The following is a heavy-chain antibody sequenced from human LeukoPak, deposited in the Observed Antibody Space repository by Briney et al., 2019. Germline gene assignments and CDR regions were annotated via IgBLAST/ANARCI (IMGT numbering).Heavy chain of an antibody. CDR2: ISSSSSYI. V-gene: IGHV3-21*01. CDR1: GFTFSSYA. D-gene: IGHD6-19*01. J-gene: IGHJ4*02. Sequence: GGSLRLSCAASGFTFSSYAMSWVRQAPGKGLEWVSSISSSSSYIYYADSVKGRFTISRDNAKNSLYLQMNSLRAEDTAVYYCVVDQWLVIFDYWGQGTLVTVSS. CDR3: VVDQWLVIFDY.